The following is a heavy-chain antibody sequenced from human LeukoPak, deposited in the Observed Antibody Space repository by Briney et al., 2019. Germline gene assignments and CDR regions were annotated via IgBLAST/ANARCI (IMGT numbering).Heavy chain of an antibody. V-gene: IGHV4-30-4*02. J-gene: IGHJ4*02. D-gene: IGHD3-3*01. CDR1: GGSVSIGDYY. Sequence: SDTLSLTCTVSGGSVSIGDYYWSWIRQPPGKGMEWIGYLNHSGSAYYNPSLKSRVTISVDTSKNQFSLKLSSVTAADTAVYYCARVATIFGLFDYWGQGTLVTVSS. CDR3: ARVATIFGLFDY. CDR2: LNHSGSA.